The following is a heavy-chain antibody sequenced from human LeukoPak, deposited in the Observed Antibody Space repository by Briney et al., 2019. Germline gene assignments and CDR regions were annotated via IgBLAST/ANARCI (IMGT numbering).Heavy chain of an antibody. CDR3: ARVRGIAAADV. D-gene: IGHD6-13*01. CDR2: IYYSGST. V-gene: IGHV4-59*01. Sequence: SETLSLTCTVSGASISSYYWSWIRQPPGKGLEWIGYIYYSGSTNYNPSLKSRVTISVDTSKNQFSLKLSSVTAADTAVYYCARVRGIAAADVWGQGTTVTVSS. CDR1: GASISSYY. J-gene: IGHJ6*02.